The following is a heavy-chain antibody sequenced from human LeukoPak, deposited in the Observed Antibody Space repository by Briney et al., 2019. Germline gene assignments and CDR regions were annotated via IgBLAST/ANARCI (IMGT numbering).Heavy chain of an antibody. CDR3: AKGQLGYCSSTSCYADY. V-gene: IGHV3-30*02. CDR2: IRYDGSNK. J-gene: IGHJ4*02. CDR1: GFTFSSYG. D-gene: IGHD2-2*01. Sequence: GGSLRLSCAASGFTFSSYGMHWVRQAPGKGLEWVAFIRYDGSNKYYADSVKGRFTISRDNSKNTLYLQMNSLRAEDTAVYYCAKGQLGYCSSTSCYADYWGQGTLVTVSS.